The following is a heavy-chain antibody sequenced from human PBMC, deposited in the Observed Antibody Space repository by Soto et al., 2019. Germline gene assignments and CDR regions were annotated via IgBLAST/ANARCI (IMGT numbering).Heavy chain of an antibody. CDR3: AKYSTTAASRYFDL. V-gene: IGHV3-23*01. CDR2: IGADGDGI. D-gene: IGHD1-1*01. J-gene: IGHJ4*02. Sequence: EVHLLESEGGLLQPGGSLRLSCVASGFTFRTYAVAWIRQAPGKGLEWVSVIGADGDGIQYADPVEGRFTISRDNSQSSLYLQMNSLRAEDTAVYYCAKYSTTAASRYFDLWGQGTLVTVAS. CDR1: GFTFRTYA.